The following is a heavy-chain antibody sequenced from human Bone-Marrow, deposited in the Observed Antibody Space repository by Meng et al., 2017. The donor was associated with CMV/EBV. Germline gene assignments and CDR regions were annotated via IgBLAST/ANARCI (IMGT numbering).Heavy chain of an antibody. J-gene: IGHJ4*02. D-gene: IGHD3-22*01. CDR1: GGSISSSSYY. Sequence: QLQLQESGPGLVKPSEXLSLTCTVSGGSISSSSYYWGWIRQPPGKGLEWIGSIYYSGSTYYNPSLKSRVTISVDTSKNQFSLKLSSVTAADTAVYYCARGGITMIVVTPFDYWGQGTLVTVSS. CDR3: ARGGITMIVVTPFDY. CDR2: IYYSGST. V-gene: IGHV4-39*07.